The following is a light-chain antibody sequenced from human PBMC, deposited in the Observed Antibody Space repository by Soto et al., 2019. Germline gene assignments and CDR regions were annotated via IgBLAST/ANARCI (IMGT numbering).Light chain of an antibody. V-gene: IGKV3-20*01. CDR1: QYDTSNY. Sequence: EIVLTQSPGTLSLSPGERATLSCRASQYDTSNYLAWYQQKPGQAPRLLIYTTSSRATGVPERFSGSGSGTDFPLTISRLEPDDFAVYYCQQYGGSPWTFGQGTKVEIK. J-gene: IGKJ1*01. CDR3: QQYGGSPWT. CDR2: TTS.